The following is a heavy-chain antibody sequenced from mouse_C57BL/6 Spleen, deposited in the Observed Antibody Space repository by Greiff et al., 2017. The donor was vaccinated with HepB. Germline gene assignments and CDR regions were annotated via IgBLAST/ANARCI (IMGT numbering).Heavy chain of an antibody. J-gene: IGHJ2*01. CDR1: GYSITSGYY. CDR2: ISYDGSN. Sequence: ESGPGLVKPSQSLSLTCSVTGYSITSGYYWNWIRQFPGNKLEWMGYISYDGSNNYNPSLKNRISITRDTSKNQFFLKLNSVTTEDTATYYCAREGDGYYPYYFDYWGQGTTLTVSS. CDR3: AREGDGYYPYYFDY. V-gene: IGHV3-6*01. D-gene: IGHD2-3*01.